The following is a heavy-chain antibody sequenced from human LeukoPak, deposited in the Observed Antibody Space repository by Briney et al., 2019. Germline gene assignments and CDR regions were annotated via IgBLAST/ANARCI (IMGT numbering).Heavy chain of an antibody. J-gene: IGHJ4*02. CDR1: GFTFSSYW. CDR2: INSDGSST. D-gene: IGHD3-22*01. V-gene: IGHV3-74*01. CDR3: ARDRVAPYYDSSGYYYPFDY. Sequence: QPGGSLRLSCAASGFTFSSYWMHWVRQAPGKGLVWVSRINSDGSSTSYADSVKGRFTISRDNAKNTLYLQMNSLRAEDTAVYYCARDRVAPYYDSSGYYYPFDYWGQGTLVTVSS.